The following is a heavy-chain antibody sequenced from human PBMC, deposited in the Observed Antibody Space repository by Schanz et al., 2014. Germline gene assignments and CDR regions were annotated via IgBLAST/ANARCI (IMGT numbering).Heavy chain of an antibody. Sequence: QVQLEESGAGLVKPSGTLSLTCAVSGASVSSDNWWNWVRQPPGKGLEWIGEIYDSGNTNYNPSLKSRVPMSVDDSKTQFSRQLTSVTAADTAVYYCARGGQGFGEPHQRLFEYWGPGTLVTVSS. V-gene: IGHV4-4*02. D-gene: IGHD3-10*01. CDR1: GASVSSDNW. CDR3: ARGGQGFGEPHQRLFEY. J-gene: IGHJ4*02. CDR2: IYDSGNT.